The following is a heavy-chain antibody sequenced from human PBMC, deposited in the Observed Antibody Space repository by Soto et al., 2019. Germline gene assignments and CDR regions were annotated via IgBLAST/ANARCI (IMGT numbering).Heavy chain of an antibody. V-gene: IGHV4-39*01. CDR2: IYYSGST. J-gene: IGHJ6*02. Sequence: PSETLSLTFTVSGGSISSSSYYWGWIRQPPGKGLEWIGSIYYSGSTYYNPSLKSRVTISVDTSKNQFSLKLSSVTAADTAVYNCARRDGSYSNNYYYYGMDVWGQGTTVTVSS. CDR1: GGSISSSSYY. D-gene: IGHD1-26*01. CDR3: ARRDGSYSNNYYYYGMDV.